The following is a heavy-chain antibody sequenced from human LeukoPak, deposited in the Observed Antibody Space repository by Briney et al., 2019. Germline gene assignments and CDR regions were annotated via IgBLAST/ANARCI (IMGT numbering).Heavy chain of an antibody. CDR1: GFTLDDYG. Sequence: GGSLRLSCAASGFTLDDYGMSWVRQAPGKGLEWVSNINWNGGSTGYADSVRGRFTISRDNAKNSLYLQMNSLRAEDTALYYCARVSDISVAAYFDYWGQGTRVTVSS. CDR2: INWNGGST. J-gene: IGHJ4*02. V-gene: IGHV3-20*04. CDR3: ARVSDISVAAYFDY. D-gene: IGHD6-19*01.